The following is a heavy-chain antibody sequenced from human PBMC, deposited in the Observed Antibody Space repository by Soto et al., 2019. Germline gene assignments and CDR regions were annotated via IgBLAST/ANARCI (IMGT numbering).Heavy chain of an antibody. CDR2: VYHTGST. CDR3: ARRLFGSGWTLDS. J-gene: IGHJ4*02. V-gene: IGHV4-59*02. D-gene: IGHD6-19*01. Sequence: XTLSLPCDGSGASVTTYEWGWIRQAPGKGLEWIGNVYHTGSTDYSSSLRSRVTISVDTSKNQFSLSINSVAAADTDVYYCARRLFGSGWTLDSWGQGALGTVSS. CDR1: GASVTTYE.